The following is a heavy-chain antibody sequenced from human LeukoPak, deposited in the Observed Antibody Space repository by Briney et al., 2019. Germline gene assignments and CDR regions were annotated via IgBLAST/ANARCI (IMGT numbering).Heavy chain of an antibody. CDR3: ARGPGIYSYGYGSEY. CDR1: GYTFTSYG. J-gene: IGHJ4*02. CDR2: ISAYNGNT. V-gene: IGHV1-18*01. Sequence: ASVKVSCKASGYTFTSYGISWVRQAPGQGLEWMGWISAYNGNTNYAQKLQGRVTMTTDTSTSTAYMELRSLRSDDTAIYYCARGPGIYSYGYGSEYWGQGTLVTVSS. D-gene: IGHD5-18*01.